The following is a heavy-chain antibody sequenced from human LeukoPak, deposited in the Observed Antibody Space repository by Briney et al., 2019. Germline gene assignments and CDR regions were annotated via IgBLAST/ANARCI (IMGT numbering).Heavy chain of an antibody. CDR1: GFTVNNKY. V-gene: IGHV3-66*01. J-gene: IGHJ2*01. CDR3: ARDKVYYYDSSGYSYYWYFDL. CDR2: IYSGGST. D-gene: IGHD3-22*01. Sequence: GGSLRLSCAASGFTVNNKYMSWVRQAPGKGLEWVSVIYSGGSTYYADSVKGRFTISRDNSKNTLYLQMNSLRAEDTAVYYCARDKVYYYDSSGYSYYWYFDLWGRGTLVTVSS.